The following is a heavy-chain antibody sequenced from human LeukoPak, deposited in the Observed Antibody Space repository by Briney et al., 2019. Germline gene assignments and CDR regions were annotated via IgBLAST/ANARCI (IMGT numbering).Heavy chain of an antibody. Sequence: GGSLRLSCAASGFTFSSYGMHWVRQAPGKGLEWVAFIRYDGSNKYYADSVKGRFTISRDNSKNTLYLQMNSLRAEDTAVYYCAKGMYDYGDYLTYDYWGQGTLVTVSS. J-gene: IGHJ4*02. CDR3: AKGMYDYGDYLTYDY. V-gene: IGHV3-30*02. D-gene: IGHD4-17*01. CDR2: IRYDGSNK. CDR1: GFTFSSYG.